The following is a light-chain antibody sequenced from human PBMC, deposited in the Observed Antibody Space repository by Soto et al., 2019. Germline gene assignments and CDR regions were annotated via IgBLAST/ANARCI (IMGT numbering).Light chain of an antibody. CDR1: QSVSRRY. CDR2: DAS. CDR3: QQSSSSPVT. J-gene: IGKJ2*01. V-gene: IGKV3-20*01. Sequence: EIVLTQSPGTLSLSPGERATLSCRASQSVSRRYLAWYQKKPGQAPRLLIHDASSRATGIPDRFSGSGSGTDFTLTISRLEPEDFAVYYCQQSSSSPVTFGQGTKVEIK.